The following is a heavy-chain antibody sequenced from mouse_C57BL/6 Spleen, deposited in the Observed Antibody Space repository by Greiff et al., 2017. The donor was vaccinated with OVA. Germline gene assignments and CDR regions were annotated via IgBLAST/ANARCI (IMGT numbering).Heavy chain of an antibody. CDR1: GYTFTDYN. D-gene: IGHD2-2*01. V-gene: IGHV1-18*01. J-gene: IGHJ3*01. CDR2: INPNNGGT. CDR3: ARSGGYDQFAY. Sequence: EVQLQQSGPELVKPGASVKIPCKASGYTFTDYNMDWVKQSHGKSLEWIGDINPNNGGTIYNQKFKGKATLTEDKSSSTAYMELRSLTSEDTAVYYCARSGGYDQFAYWGQGTLVTVSA.